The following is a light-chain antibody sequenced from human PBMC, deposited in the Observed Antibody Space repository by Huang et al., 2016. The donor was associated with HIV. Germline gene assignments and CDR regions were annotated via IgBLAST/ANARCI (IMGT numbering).Light chain of an antibody. V-gene: IGKV3-11*01. J-gene: IGKJ4*01. Sequence: EIVLTQSPATLSLSPGESATLSYRASQTIFTYLGWYQQKPGQAPRLLIYDASRFSGSGSEADFTLTISSLEPEDFAVYYCQQRSSWPRTFGGGTKVEIK. CDR2: DA. CDR3: QQRSSWPRT. CDR1: QTIFTY.